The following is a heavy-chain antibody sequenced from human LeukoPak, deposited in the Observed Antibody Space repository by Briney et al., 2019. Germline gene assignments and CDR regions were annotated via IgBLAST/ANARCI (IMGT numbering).Heavy chain of an antibody. CDR3: ARYRRIAAAGSLDY. J-gene: IGHJ4*02. CDR1: GGSISTYY. CDR2: IYYSGST. D-gene: IGHD6-13*01. V-gene: IGHV4-59*01. Sequence: SETLSLTCTVSGGSISTYYWSWIRQPPGKGLEWIGYIYYSGSTNYNPSLKSRVTISVDTSKNQFSLKLSSATAADTAVYYCARYRRIAAAGSLDYWGQGTLVTVSS.